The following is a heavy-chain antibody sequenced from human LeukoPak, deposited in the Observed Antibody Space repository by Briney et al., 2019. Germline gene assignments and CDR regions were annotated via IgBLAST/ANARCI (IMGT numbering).Heavy chain of an antibody. V-gene: IGHV1-2*02. CDR2: INPNRGGT. CDR1: GYTFTGYY. CDR3: ARGQGGYDPGSDFDY. D-gene: IGHD5-12*01. Sequence: ASVKVSCKASGYTFTGYYLHWVRQAPGQGLEWMGWINPNRGGTDYALKFQGRVTMTRDTSISTAYMELSSLRSDDTAVYYCARGQGGYDPGSDFDYWGQGTLVTVS. J-gene: IGHJ4*02.